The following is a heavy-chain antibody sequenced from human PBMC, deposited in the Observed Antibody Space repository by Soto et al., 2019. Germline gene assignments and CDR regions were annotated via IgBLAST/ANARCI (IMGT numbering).Heavy chain of an antibody. CDR1: GFTFSSYG. D-gene: IGHD6-13*01. Sequence: PGGSLRLSCAASGFTFSSYGMHWVRQAPGKGLEWVAVIWYDGSYKYYADSVKGRFTISRDNSKNTLYLQMNSLRAEDTAVYYCARHPERIAQIGWFDPWGQGTLVTVSS. V-gene: IGHV3-33*01. J-gene: IGHJ5*02. CDR2: IWYDGSYK. CDR3: ARHPERIAQIGWFDP.